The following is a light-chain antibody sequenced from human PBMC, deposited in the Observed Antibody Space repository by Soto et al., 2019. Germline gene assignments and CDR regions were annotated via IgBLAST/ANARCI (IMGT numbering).Light chain of an antibody. J-gene: IGKJ4*01. CDR3: QQYNKWTRAN. CDR1: QSISSN. CDR2: RTS. Sequence: EIVMTQSPATLSVSPGERATLSCRASQSISSNLAWYQQKPGQAPRLLMFRTSSRATGFPARFSGSGSGTEFNITISSLQSEDFGVSYCQQYNKWTRANLGGGTKVEIK. V-gene: IGKV3-15*01.